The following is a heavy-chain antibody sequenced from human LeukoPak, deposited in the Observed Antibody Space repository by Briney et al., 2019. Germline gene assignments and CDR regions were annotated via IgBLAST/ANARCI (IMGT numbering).Heavy chain of an antibody. D-gene: IGHD3-10*01. CDR2: IYPGDSDT. CDR1: GYSFTNYW. CDR3: ARSRKMYGSGIDWVDY. Sequence: PGESLKISCQGSGYSFTNYWIGWVRQMPGKGLEWMGVIYPGDSDTRYSPSFQGQVTISADKSINTTYLQWSSLKASDTAMYYCARSRKMYGSGIDWVDYWGQGTLVTVSS. V-gene: IGHV5-51*01. J-gene: IGHJ4*02.